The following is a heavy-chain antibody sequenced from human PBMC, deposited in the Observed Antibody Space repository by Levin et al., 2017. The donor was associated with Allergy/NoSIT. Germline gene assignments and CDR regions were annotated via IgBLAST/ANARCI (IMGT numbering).Heavy chain of an antibody. CDR3: ARMGVYYYGSGGDYFDY. V-gene: IGHV2-70*04. D-gene: IGHD3-10*01. CDR2: IDWDDDK. CDR1: GFSLSTSGMR. J-gene: IGHJ4*02. Sequence: ASGPTLVKPTQTLTLTCTFSGFSLSTSGMRVSWIRPPPGKALEWLARIDWDDDKFYSTSLKTRLTISKDTSKNQVVLTMTNMDPVDTATYYCARMGVYYYGSGGDYFDYWGQGTLVTVSS.